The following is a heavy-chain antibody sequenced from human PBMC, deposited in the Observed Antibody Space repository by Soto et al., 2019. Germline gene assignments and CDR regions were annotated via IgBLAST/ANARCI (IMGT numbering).Heavy chain of an antibody. J-gene: IGHJ4*02. V-gene: IGHV4-31*03. CDR3: ARAEYYGSGSYVFFDY. CDR1: GGSISSGAY. D-gene: IGHD3-10*01. CDR2: IYYSGTT. Sequence: SLETLSLTCTVSGGSISSGAYWSWLRQHPGKGLEWIGYIYYSGTTHYNPSLRSRLTISVDSSKNQFSLKVNSVTAADTAVYYCARAEYYGSGSYVFFDYWGQGTLVTVSS.